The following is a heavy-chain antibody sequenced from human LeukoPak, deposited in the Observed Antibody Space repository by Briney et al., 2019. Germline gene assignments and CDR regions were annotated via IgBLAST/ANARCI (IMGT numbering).Heavy chain of an antibody. CDR2: IDQEGGEQ. J-gene: IGHJ4*02. CDR3: ARSKAGGY. D-gene: IGHD3-10*01. CDR1: GFNFSNYW. V-gene: IGHV3-7*01. Sequence: PGGSLRLSCVVSGFNFSNYWMSWVRQAPGKGLEWVANIDQEGGEQHYVDSVKGRFSISRDNAKTSVYLQVNSLKVEDTAFYYCARSKAGGYWGQGTLVTVSS.